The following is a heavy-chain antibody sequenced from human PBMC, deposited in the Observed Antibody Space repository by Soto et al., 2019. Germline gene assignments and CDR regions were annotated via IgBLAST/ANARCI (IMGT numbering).Heavy chain of an antibody. D-gene: IGHD6-6*01. CDR1: DYTFTTYG. Sequence: ASVKVSCKASDYTFTTYGISWVRQAPGQGLEWMGWISTYNGHTSYAQKMQGRVTMTTDTSTSTAYMELRSLTSDDTAAYYCARDRAIAASGPDYWGQGTLVTVSS. CDR3: ARDRAIAASGPDY. V-gene: IGHV1-18*01. J-gene: IGHJ4*02. CDR2: ISTYNGHT.